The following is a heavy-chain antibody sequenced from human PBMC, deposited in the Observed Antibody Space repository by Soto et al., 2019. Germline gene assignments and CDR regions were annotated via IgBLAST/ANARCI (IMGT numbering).Heavy chain of an antibody. CDR2: IYYDEST. J-gene: IGHJ5*01. CDR1: GGSITSTIDY. V-gene: IGHV4-39*01. D-gene: IGHD2-2*01. Sequence: SETLSPTCSVSGGSITSTIDYWGWIRQSPGKGLEWIGNIYYDESTFYNPSLKSRVTISVDTSKRQFSLRVSSVTAADTAVYYCARRGSASWRNWFDSWGQGTLVTVSS. CDR3: ARRGSASWRNWFDS.